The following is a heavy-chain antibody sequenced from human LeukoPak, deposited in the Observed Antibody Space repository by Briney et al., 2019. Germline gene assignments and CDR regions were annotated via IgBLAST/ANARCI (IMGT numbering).Heavy chain of an antibody. Sequence: SETLSLTCVAYGGSFSGDYWSWIRQPPGKVLEWIGEINHSGSTNYNPSLKSRVTISVDTSKNQFSLKLSSVIAADTAVYYCAMQSRDTAMVTKAYYYYYMDVWGKGTTVTISS. CDR3: AMQSRDTAMVTKAYYYYYMDV. D-gene: IGHD5-18*01. V-gene: IGHV4-34*01. CDR1: GGSFSGDY. CDR2: INHSGST. J-gene: IGHJ6*03.